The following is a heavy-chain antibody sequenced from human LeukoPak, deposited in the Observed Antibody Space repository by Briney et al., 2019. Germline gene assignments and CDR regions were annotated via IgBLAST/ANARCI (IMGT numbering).Heavy chain of an antibody. Sequence: SETLSLTCTVSGDSINRFYWSWIRQPPGKGLEWIGSIYHSGSTYYNPSLKSRVTISVDTSKNQFSLKLSSVTAADTAVYYCARLYYDSSGYYWAARYYYYMDVWGKGTTVTVSS. CDR2: IYHSGST. J-gene: IGHJ6*03. V-gene: IGHV4-38-2*02. D-gene: IGHD3-22*01. CDR1: GDSINRFY. CDR3: ARLYYDSSGYYWAARYYYYMDV.